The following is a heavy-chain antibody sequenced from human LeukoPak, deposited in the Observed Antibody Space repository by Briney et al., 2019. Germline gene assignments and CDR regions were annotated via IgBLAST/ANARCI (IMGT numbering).Heavy chain of an antibody. Sequence: GGSLRLSCAVSGFTFSSYSMSCVRQAPGKGREWVSSISISISYIYYAHSVKGRFTISRDNAKNSLYLQMNSLRAEDTAVYYCARDVGGAPAGRQPPYYYYGMDVWGQGTTVTVSS. CDR2: ISISISYI. CDR3: ARDVGGAPAGRQPPYYYYGMDV. D-gene: IGHD6-13*01. CDR1: GFTFSSYS. V-gene: IGHV3-21*01. J-gene: IGHJ6*02.